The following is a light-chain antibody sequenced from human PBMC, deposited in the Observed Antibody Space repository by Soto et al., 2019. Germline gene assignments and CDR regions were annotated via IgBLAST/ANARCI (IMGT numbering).Light chain of an antibody. V-gene: IGLV4-69*01. CDR2: LNSDGSH. Sequence: QLVLTQSPSASASLGASVKLTCTLSSRHSNYAIAWHQQQPEKGPRYLMKLNSDGSHSKGDGIPDRFSGSSSGAERYLTISSLQSEDEADYYCQTGGTGVVFGGGTKVTVL. CDR3: QTGGTGVV. CDR1: SRHSNYA. J-gene: IGLJ2*01.